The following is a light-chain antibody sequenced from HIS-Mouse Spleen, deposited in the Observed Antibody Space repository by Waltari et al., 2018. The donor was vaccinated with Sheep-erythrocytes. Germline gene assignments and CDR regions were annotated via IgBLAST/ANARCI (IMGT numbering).Light chain of an antibody. Sequence: QSALTQPASVSGSPGQSITISCTGTSSDVGGYNYVSWYQQHPGKAPKLMIYEVSNRTAGVSNRFSGSKSCNPASLTISGLQAEDEADYYCSSYTSSSTLWVFGGGTKLTVL. CDR1: SSDVGGYNY. V-gene: IGLV2-14*01. J-gene: IGLJ3*02. CDR3: SSYTSSSTLWV. CDR2: EVS.